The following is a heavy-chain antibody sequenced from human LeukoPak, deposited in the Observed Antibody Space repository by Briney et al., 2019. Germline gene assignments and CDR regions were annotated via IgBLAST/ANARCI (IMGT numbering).Heavy chain of an antibody. CDR3: ARDPALLPHRSGGSCYDYYYYMDV. D-gene: IGHD2-15*01. CDR2: ISSSGSTI. J-gene: IGHJ6*03. V-gene: IGHV3-11*04. CDR1: GFTFSDYY. Sequence: GGSLRLSCAASGFTFSDYYMSWIRQAPGKGLEWVSYISSSGSTIYYADSVKGRFTISRDNAKNSLYLQMNSLRAEDTAVYYCARDPALLPHRSGGSCYDYYYYMDVWGKGTTVTVSS.